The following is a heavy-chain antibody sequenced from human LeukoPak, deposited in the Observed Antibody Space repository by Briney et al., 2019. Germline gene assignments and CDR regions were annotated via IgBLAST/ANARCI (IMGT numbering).Heavy chain of an antibody. D-gene: IGHD3-22*01. CDR2: IKSKTDGGTT. Sequence: GGFLRLSCEASGFDFSGFGMHWVRQAPGKGLEWVGRIKSKTDGGTTDYAAPVKGRFTISRDDSKNTLYLQMNSLKTEDTAVYYCTTDIPPGYNYDSSGYYRYWGQGTLVTVSS. V-gene: IGHV3-15*01. CDR1: GFDFSGFG. J-gene: IGHJ4*02. CDR3: TTDIPPGYNYDSSGYYRY.